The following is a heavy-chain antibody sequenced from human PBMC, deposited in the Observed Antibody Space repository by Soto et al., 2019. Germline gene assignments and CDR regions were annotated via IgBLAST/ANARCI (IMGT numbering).Heavy chain of an antibody. D-gene: IGHD6-19*01. CDR1: GFTFSSYA. V-gene: IGHV3-64*01. CDR3: ARGDGLGYSSGWYGRYYFDY. J-gene: IGHJ4*02. Sequence: EVQLVESGGGLVQPGGSLRLSCAASGFTFSSYAMHWVRQAPGKGLEYVSAISSNGGSTYYANSVKGRFTISRDNSKNTLYLQMGSLRAEDMAVYYCARGDGLGYSSGWYGRYYFDYWGQGTLVTVSS. CDR2: ISSNGGST.